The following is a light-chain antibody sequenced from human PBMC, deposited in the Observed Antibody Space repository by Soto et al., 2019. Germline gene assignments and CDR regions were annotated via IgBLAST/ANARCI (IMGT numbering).Light chain of an antibody. V-gene: IGLV1-36*01. CDR2: HDD. Sequence: QSVLTQPPSVSEAPRQRVTISCSGRSSNIGNNAVNWYQQLPGKAPNLLIYHDDLLPSGVSDRFSGSKSGTSATLAISGLQSEDEADYYCAVWDDSLDAEVVGGGTTLTVL. J-gene: IGLJ3*02. CDR3: AVWDDSLDAEV. CDR1: SSNIGNNA.